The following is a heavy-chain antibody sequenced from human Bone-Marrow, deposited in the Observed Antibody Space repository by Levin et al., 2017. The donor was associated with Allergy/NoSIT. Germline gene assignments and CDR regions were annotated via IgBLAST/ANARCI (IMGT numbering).Heavy chain of an antibody. CDR1: GYTFTGYY. Sequence: GESLKISCKASGYTFTGYYMHWVRQAPGQGLEWMGWINPNSGGTNYAQKFQGRVTMTRDTSISTAYMELSRLRSDDTAVYYCARSLRSSWTCGYGYWGQGTLVTVSS. D-gene: IGHD6-13*01. J-gene: IGHJ4*02. CDR2: INPNSGGT. V-gene: IGHV1-2*02. CDR3: ARSLRSSWTCGYGY.